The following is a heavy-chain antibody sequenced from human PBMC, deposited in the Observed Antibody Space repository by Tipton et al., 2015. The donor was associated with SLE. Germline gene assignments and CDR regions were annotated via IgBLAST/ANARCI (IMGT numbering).Heavy chain of an antibody. Sequence: RSLRLSCAASGFTFSSYAMHWVRQAPGKGLEWVAVISYDGSNKYYADSVKGRFTISRDNSKNTLYLQMNSLRAEDTAVYYCARDGLDAFDIWSQGTMVTVSS. V-gene: IGHV3-30*04. CDR2: ISYDGSNK. D-gene: IGHD6-19*01. CDR1: GFTFSSYA. J-gene: IGHJ3*02. CDR3: ARDGLDAFDI.